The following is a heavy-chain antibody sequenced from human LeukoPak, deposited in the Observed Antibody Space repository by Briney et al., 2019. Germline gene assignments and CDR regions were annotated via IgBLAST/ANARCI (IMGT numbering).Heavy chain of an antibody. CDR3: ARADRLHGGPYLIGP. Sequence: ASVKVSSTASGYSFTDYYMHWGPQAPGQGREWMGWINPNSGGTNSAQKFQGRVTMTRDTSITTVYMEVSWLTSDDTAIYYCARADRLHGGPYLIGPWGQGTLVTVSS. J-gene: IGHJ5*02. CDR1: GYSFTDYY. CDR2: INPNSGGT. V-gene: IGHV1-2*02. D-gene: IGHD2-21*01.